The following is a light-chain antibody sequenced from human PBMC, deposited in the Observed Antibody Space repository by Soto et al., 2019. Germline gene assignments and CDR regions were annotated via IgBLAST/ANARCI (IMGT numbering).Light chain of an antibody. CDR1: SSDLGAYNF. V-gene: IGLV2-14*01. CDR3: SSYSSSLTYV. Sequence: QSALTQPASVSASPGQSITISCTGTSSDLGAYNFVSWYQQHPDKAPKLILSEVSNRPSGVSARFSGSKSGNTASLTISGLQAEDEADYYCSSYSSSLTYVFGSGTKVTVL. J-gene: IGLJ1*01. CDR2: EVS.